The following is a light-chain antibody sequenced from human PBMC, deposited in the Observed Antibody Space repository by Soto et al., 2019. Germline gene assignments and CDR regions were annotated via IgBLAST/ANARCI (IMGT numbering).Light chain of an antibody. CDR1: QSISIW. J-gene: IGKJ1*01. CDR3: QQYNTYWT. CDR2: KAS. Sequence: DIQMTQSPSTLSASVGDRVTITCRASQSISIWLAWYQQKPGKAPKLLIYKASSLESGVPSRFSGSGSGTEFTLTMSSLQPDDFATYYCQQYNTYWTFGQGTKVEIK. V-gene: IGKV1-5*03.